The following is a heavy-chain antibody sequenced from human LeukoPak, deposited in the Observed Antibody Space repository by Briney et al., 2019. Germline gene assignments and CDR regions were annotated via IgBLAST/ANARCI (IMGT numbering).Heavy chain of an antibody. D-gene: IGHD3-22*01. V-gene: IGHV1-18*04. CDR2: ISPYNDNT. CDR3: ARGPLRLYSYDSSANYFRWFDP. Sequence: ASVKVSCKASGYIFTRTGINWVRQAPGQGLEWMGWISPYNDNTKYAQKFQGRVTMTTDTSTSTAYMELRSLRSDDTAVYYCARGPLRLYSYDSSANYFRWFDPWGQGTLVTVSS. J-gene: IGHJ5*02. CDR1: GYIFTRTG.